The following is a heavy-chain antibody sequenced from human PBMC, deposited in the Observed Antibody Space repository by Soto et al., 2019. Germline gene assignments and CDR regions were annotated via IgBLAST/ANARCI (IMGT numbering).Heavy chain of an antibody. CDR3: ARVSFDCSGGSCYIFDY. Sequence: GGSLRLSCTASGFTLKNYGMHWVRQAPGKGLEWVALMSFDGNKKFYADSVKARFTISRDNSKSTVYLQMDSLGVEDTAIFYCARVSFDCSGGSCYIFDYWGQGTRVTVSS. CDR1: GFTLKNYG. J-gene: IGHJ4*02. D-gene: IGHD2-15*01. V-gene: IGHV3-33*05. CDR2: MSFDGNKK.